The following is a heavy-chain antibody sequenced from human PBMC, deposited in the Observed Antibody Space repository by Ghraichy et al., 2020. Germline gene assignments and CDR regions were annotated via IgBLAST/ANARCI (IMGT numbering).Heavy chain of an antibody. CDR1: GFTFSSYS. J-gene: IGHJ6*02. V-gene: IGHV3-48*01. Sequence: GGSLRLSCAASGFTFSSYSMNWVRQAPGKGLEWVSYISSSSSTIYYADSVKGRFTISRDNAKNSLYLQMNSLRAEDTAVYYCARDKSSSWRYYYYGMDVWGQGTTVTVSS. CDR3: ARDKSSSWRYYYYGMDV. CDR2: ISSSSSTI. D-gene: IGHD6-13*01.